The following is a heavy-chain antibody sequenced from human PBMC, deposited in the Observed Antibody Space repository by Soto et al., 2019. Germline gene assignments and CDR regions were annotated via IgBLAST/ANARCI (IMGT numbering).Heavy chain of an antibody. V-gene: IGHV3-33*01. CDR2: IWYDGSKK. J-gene: IGHJ4*02. D-gene: IGHD2-15*01. CDR3: ARDGYCSGGSCYSVPVFDY. Sequence: QLLESGGGVVQPGRSLRLSCAASGFTFSSYGMHWVRQAPGKGLEWVAVIWYDGSKKYYVDSVKGRFTISRDNSKNTLYLQMNSLRAEDTAVYYCARDGYCSGGSCYSVPVFDYWGQGTLVTVSS. CDR1: GFTFSSYG.